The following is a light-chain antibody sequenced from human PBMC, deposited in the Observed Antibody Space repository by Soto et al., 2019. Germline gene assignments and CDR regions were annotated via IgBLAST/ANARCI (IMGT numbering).Light chain of an antibody. V-gene: IGKV3-11*01. CDR2: DAS. CDR1: QSVSSY. Sequence: EIVLTQSPATLSLSPGERATLSCRASQSVSSYLAWYQQKPGQAPRLLIYDASNRATGIPARFSSSGSGTDFTLTISSLAPEEFAIYYCQQRSNWPPVTFGGGTKVEIK. CDR3: QQRSNWPPVT. J-gene: IGKJ4*01.